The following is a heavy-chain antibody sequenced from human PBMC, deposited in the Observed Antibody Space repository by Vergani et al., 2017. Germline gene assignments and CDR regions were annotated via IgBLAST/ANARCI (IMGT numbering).Heavy chain of an antibody. CDR1: GFTFSSYG. CDR3: AKDDCSGGSCFSDY. D-gene: IGHD2-15*01. Sequence: VQLVESGGGVVQPGRSLRLSCAASGFTFSSYGMHRVRQAPGKGLEWVAVISYDGSNKYYADSVKGRFTISRDNSKNTLYLQMNSLRAEDTAVYYCAKDDCSGGSCFSDYWGQGTLVTVSS. CDR2: ISYDGSNK. V-gene: IGHV3-30*18. J-gene: IGHJ4*02.